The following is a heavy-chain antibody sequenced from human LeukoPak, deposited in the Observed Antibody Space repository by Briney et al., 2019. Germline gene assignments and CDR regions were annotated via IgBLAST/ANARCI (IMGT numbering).Heavy chain of an antibody. D-gene: IGHD3-10*01. CDR2: INRDGSDT. V-gene: IGHV3-74*01. J-gene: IGHJ4*02. Sequence: GGPLRLSCAASGFTFNSYYMNWVRQAPGKGLEWVSRINRDGSDTIYADSVKGRFTISRDNAKNTLSLQMNSLRAEDTAVYYCAREDFGVDYWGQGTLVTVSS. CDR1: GFTFNSYY. CDR3: AREDFGVDY.